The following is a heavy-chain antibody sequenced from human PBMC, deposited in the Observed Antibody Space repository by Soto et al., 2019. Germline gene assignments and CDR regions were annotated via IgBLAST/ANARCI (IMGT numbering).Heavy chain of an antibody. D-gene: IGHD3-10*01. Sequence: EVQLLESGGGLVQPGGSLRLSCAASGFTFSSYAMWWVRQAPGKGLECVSAISGGGETTYYADSVKGRFTISRDNSKKKLYLQMNSMRAEDTAVYYCAFNSGSGSYSFDYWGQGTLVTVSS. CDR3: AFNSGSGSYSFDY. CDR2: ISGGGETT. CDR1: GFTFSSYA. J-gene: IGHJ4*02. V-gene: IGHV3-23*01.